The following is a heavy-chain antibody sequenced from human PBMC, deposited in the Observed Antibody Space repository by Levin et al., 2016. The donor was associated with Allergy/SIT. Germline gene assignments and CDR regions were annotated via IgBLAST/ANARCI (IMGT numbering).Heavy chain of an antibody. D-gene: IGHD3-3*01. CDR3: ARTGRMDYDFWSGFLRGNWFDP. CDR1: GGSISSSSYY. Sequence: SETLSLTCTVSGGSISSSSYYWGWIRQPPGKGLEWIGSIYYSGSTYYNPSLKSRVTISVDTSKNQFSLKLSSVTAADTAVYYCARTGRMDYDFWSGFLRGNWFDPWGQGTLVTVSS. J-gene: IGHJ5*02. V-gene: IGHV4-39*01. CDR2: IYYSGST.